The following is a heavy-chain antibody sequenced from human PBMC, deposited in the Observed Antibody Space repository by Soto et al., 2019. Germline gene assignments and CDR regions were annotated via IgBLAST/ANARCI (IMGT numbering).Heavy chain of an antibody. D-gene: IGHD2-2*01. J-gene: IGHJ6*03. Sequence: ASVKVSCKASGYTFTSYGISWVRQAPGQGLEWMGWISAYNGNTNYAQKLQGRVTMTTDTSTSTAYMELRSLRSDDTAVYYCARSRRANMRNYYYYYMDVWGKGTTVTVSS. CDR2: ISAYNGNT. V-gene: IGHV1-18*01. CDR3: ARSRRANMRNYYYYYMDV. CDR1: GYTFTSYG.